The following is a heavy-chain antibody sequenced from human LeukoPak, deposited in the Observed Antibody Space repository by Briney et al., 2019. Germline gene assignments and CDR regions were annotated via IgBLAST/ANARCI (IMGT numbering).Heavy chain of an antibody. CDR1: GFTFSKYA. Sequence: VQPGGSLRLSCAASGFTFSKYAMSWVRQAPGKGLEWVSAISGSGRSTYYADSVKGRFTISRDNSKNTLYLQMNSLRADDTAVYYCAKEPDSSGYFGYWGQGTLVTVSS. D-gene: IGHD3-22*01. CDR3: AKEPDSSGYFGY. V-gene: IGHV3-23*01. CDR2: ISGSGRST. J-gene: IGHJ4*02.